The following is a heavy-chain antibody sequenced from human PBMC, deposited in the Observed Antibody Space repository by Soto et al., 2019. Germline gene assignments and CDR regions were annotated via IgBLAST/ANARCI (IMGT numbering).Heavy chain of an antibody. CDR3: ARYQKGGYYGGSGNYPFGHWFDR. CDR2: IYYSGST. J-gene: IGHJ5*02. D-gene: IGHD3-10*01. V-gene: IGHV4-31*03. Sequence: SETLSLTCTVSGGSISSGGYYWSWIRQHPGKGLEWIGYIYYSGSTYYNPSLKSRVTISVDTSKNQFSLKLSSVTAADTAVYYCARYQKGGYYGGSGNYPFGHWFDRWSQGTMGTFS. CDR1: GGSISSGGYY.